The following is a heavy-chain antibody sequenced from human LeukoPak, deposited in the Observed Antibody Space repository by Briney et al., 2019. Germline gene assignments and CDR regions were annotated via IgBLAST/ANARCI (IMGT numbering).Heavy chain of an antibody. CDR2: FDPEDGET. CDR3: ATVRGNYDAFDI. D-gene: IGHD1-1*01. Sequence: ASVTVSFKFSGYTLTDLSMHWVRQAPGKGLEWMGGFDPEDGETMYVQRFQGRVTMTEDTSTDTAYMELSSLRSEDTSVYYCATVRGNYDAFDIWGQGTMVTVSS. V-gene: IGHV1-24*01. J-gene: IGHJ3*02. CDR1: GYTLTDLS.